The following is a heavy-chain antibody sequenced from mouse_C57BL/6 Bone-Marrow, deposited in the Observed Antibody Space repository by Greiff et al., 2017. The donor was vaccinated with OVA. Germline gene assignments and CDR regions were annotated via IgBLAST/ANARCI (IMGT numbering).Heavy chain of an antibody. CDR1: GFSLTSSG. CDR2: IWRGGST. D-gene: IGHD1-1*01. CDR3: ANSYYYGSTYYYAMDY. J-gene: IGHJ4*01. V-gene: IGHV2-5*01. Sequence: VQLVESGPGLVQPSQSLSITCTVSGFSLTSSGVHWVRQSPGKGLEWLGVIWRGGSTDYNAAFMSRLSITKDNSKSQVFFKMNSLQADDTAIYYGANSYYYGSTYYYAMDYWGQGTSVTVSS.